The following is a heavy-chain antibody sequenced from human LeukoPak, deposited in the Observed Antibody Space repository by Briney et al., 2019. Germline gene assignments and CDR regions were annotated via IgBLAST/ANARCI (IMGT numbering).Heavy chain of an antibody. Sequence: GGSLRLSCAASGFTLDDYGMNWVRQAPGKGLEWVSGINWNGDRIGYADSVKGRFTISRDNAKNSLYLQMNSLRAEDTALYYCARSRITIFGVITRGAFDIWGQGTMVTVSS. D-gene: IGHD3-3*01. V-gene: IGHV3-20*04. CDR2: INWNGDRI. J-gene: IGHJ3*02. CDR1: GFTLDDYG. CDR3: ARSRITIFGVITRGAFDI.